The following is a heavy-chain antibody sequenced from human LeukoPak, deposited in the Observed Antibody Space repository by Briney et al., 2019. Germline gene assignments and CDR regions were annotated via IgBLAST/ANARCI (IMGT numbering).Heavy chain of an antibody. J-gene: IGHJ6*03. CDR2: IKQDGSEK. Sequence: GGSLRLSCVGSGFTFTTYWMSSVRPAPGEGLGWVDNIKQDGSEKNHVDSVKGRFTISRDNSKNSLYLQMNSLRAEDTAVYYCARDPGSAFGVVIVKVYYYYMDVWGKGTTVTVSS. V-gene: IGHV3-7*01. D-gene: IGHD3-16*02. CDR1: GFTFTTYW. CDR3: ARDPGSAFGVVIVKVYYYYMDV.